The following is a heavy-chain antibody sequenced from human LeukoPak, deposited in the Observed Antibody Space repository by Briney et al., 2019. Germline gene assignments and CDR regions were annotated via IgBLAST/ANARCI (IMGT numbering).Heavy chain of an antibody. CDR3: VYDYGDYVFDY. CDR2: MNPNSGNT. J-gene: IGHJ4*02. CDR1: GYTFTSYD. V-gene: IGHV1-8*01. D-gene: IGHD4-17*01. Sequence: ASVKVSCKASGYTFTSYDVNWVRQATGQGLEWMGWMNPNSGNTGYAQKFQGRVTMTRNTSISTAYMELSSLRSEDTAVYYCVYDYGDYVFDYWGQGTLVTVSS.